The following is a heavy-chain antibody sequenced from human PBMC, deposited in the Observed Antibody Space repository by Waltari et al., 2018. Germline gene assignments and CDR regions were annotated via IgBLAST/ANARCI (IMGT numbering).Heavy chain of an antibody. V-gene: IGHV1-69*01. D-gene: IGHD3-22*01. Sequence: QVQLVQSGAEVKKPGSSVKVSCKASGGTFSSYAISWVRQAPGQGLEWMGGIIPIFGTANYAQKFQGRVTITADESTSTAYMELSSLRSEDTAVYYCARDQEDYYDSSGYYSRAFDIWGQGTMVTVSS. CDR2: IIPIFGTA. CDR3: ARDQEDYYDSSGYYSRAFDI. J-gene: IGHJ3*02. CDR1: GGTFSSYA.